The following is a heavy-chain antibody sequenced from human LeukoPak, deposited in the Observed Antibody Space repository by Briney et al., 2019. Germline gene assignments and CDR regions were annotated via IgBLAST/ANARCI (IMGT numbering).Heavy chain of an antibody. D-gene: IGHD3-3*01. J-gene: IGHJ6*02. Sequence: SVKVSCTASGGTFSSYAISWVRQAPGQGLEWMGGIIPIFGTANYAQKFQGRVTITADESTSTAYMELGSLRSEDTAVYYCAVRHDTIFGVGTLAGGMDVWGQGTTVTVSS. CDR2: IIPIFGTA. CDR3: AVRHDTIFGVGTLAGGMDV. V-gene: IGHV1-69*13. CDR1: GGTFSSYA.